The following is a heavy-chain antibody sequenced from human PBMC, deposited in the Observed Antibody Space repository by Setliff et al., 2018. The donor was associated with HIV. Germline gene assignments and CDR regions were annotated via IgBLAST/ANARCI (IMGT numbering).Heavy chain of an antibody. CDR3: AMRPPADYYYMDV. CDR1: GYIFTSYA. J-gene: IGHJ6*03. V-gene: IGHV7-4-1*02. CDR2: INTNTGNP. Sequence: ASVKVSCKASGYIFTSYAMNWVRQAPGQGLEWMGWINTNTGNPTCAQGFTGRFVFYLDTSVNTAYLQISSLKAEDTAVYYCAMRPPADYYYMDVWGKGTTVTVS.